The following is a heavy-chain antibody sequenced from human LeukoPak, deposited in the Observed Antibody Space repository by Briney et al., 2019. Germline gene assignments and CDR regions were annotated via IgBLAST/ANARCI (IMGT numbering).Heavy chain of an antibody. CDR1: GGSISSGSYY. V-gene: IGHV4-61*02. Sequence: SQTLSLTCTVSGGSISSGSYYWSWIRQPAGKGLEWIGRICTSGSTNYNPSLKSRVTISVDTSKNQFSLKLSSVTAADTAVYYCARQGTASLVYYFDYWGQGTLVTVSS. CDR3: ARQGTASLVYYFDY. D-gene: IGHD5-18*01. J-gene: IGHJ4*02. CDR2: ICTSGST.